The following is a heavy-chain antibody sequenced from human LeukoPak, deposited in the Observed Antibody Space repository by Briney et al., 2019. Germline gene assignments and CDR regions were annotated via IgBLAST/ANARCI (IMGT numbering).Heavy chain of an antibody. CDR2: IGLSGSST. V-gene: IGHV3-23*01. J-gene: IGHJ4*02. Sequence: GGSLRLSCAASGFTFSNAWMSWVRQAPGKGLEWVSTIGLSGSSTYYAGSVKGRFTISRDNSKNTLYLQMNSLRAEDTAIYYCAKEFVPGNFHYWGQGTLVTVSS. CDR1: GFTFSNAW. D-gene: IGHD2-21*01. CDR3: AKEFVPGNFHY.